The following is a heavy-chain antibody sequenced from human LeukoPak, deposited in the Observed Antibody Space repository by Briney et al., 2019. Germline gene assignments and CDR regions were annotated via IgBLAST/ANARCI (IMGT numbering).Heavy chain of an antibody. Sequence: GGSLRLSCAASGFRFSDYRMSWARQAPGQGLEWVGNIKEIGAEKYYVESVQGRFTIIRDNAKHSLHLQMNSLGVEDTAVYYCASGRTEFDYWGQGTLVTVSS. CDR3: ASGRTEFDY. D-gene: IGHD1-26*01. CDR1: GFRFSDYR. CDR2: IKEIGAEK. J-gene: IGHJ4*02. V-gene: IGHV3-7*01.